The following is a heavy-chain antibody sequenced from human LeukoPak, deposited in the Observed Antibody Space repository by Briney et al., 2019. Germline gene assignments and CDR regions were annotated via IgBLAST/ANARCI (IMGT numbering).Heavy chain of an antibody. J-gene: IGHJ3*02. CDR1: GFTFSSYA. D-gene: IGHD3-22*01. CDR3: ARVGDYYDSSGYYYGAFDI. Sequence: GGSLRLSCAASGFTFSSYAMHWVRQAPGKGLEWVAVISYDGSNKYYADSVKGRFTISRDNSKNTLYLQMNSLRAEDTAVYYCARVGDYYDSSGYYYGAFDIWGQGTMVTVSS. V-gene: IGHV3-30-3*01. CDR2: ISYDGSNK.